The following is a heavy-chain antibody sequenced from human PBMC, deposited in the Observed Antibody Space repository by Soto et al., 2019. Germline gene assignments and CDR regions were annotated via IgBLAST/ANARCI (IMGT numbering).Heavy chain of an antibody. J-gene: IGHJ4*02. CDR3: ARDLGSGYDPGDY. CDR2: IIPIFGTT. Sequence: QVQLVQSGAEVKKPGSSVKVSCKTSGDIFSGYSISWVRQAPGQGLEWMGGIIPIFGTTNYAQRFHGRVTMTADQCTCTVYMELYSLKSEDPAVYYCARDLGSGYDPGDYWGQGTLVTVSS. D-gene: IGHD5-12*01. V-gene: IGHV1-69*12. CDR1: GDIFSGYS.